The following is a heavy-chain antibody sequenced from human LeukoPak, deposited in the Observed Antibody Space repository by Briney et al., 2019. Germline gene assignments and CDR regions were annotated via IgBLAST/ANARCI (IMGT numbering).Heavy chain of an antibody. D-gene: IGHD3-22*01. CDR3: ARAGFYYYDSSGYYPN. CDR2: INPNSGGT. V-gene: IGHV1-2*04. CDR1: GYTLTELS. Sequence: ASVKVSCKVSGYTLTELSMHWVRQAPGQGLEWMGWINPNSGGTNYAQKFQGWVTMTRDTSISTAYMELSRLRSDDTAVYYCARAGFYYYDSSGYYPNWGQGTLVTVSS. J-gene: IGHJ4*02.